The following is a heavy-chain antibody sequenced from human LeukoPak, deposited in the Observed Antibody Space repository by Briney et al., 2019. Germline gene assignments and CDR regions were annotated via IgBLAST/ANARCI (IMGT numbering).Heavy chain of an antibody. V-gene: IGHV3-30*02. CDR3: ARGNYYGSGCDF. Sequence: GGSLRLSCAASGFTFSNYGMHWVRQAPGKGLEGVAFIYYHGNNKNYADFVKGRFTISRDNSKNTLFLQMNSLRGEDTAVYYCARGNYYGSGCDFWGQGSLVTVSS. CDR2: IYYHGNNK. CDR1: GFTFSNYG. D-gene: IGHD3-10*01. J-gene: IGHJ4*02.